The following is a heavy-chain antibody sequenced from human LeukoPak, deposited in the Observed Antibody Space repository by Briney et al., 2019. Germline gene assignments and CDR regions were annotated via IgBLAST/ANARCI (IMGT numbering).Heavy chain of an antibody. D-gene: IGHD2-21*02. V-gene: IGHV3-66*01. CDR1: GFTVSSSY. Sequence: GGSLRLSCAASGFTVSSSYMSWVRQAPGKGLEWVSVIYRGGSTYYADSVKGGFTISRENSKNTVYLQMNSLRAEDTAVYYCATLARRVTAILDFWGQGTLVTVSS. CDR3: ATLARRVTAILDF. CDR2: IYRGGST. J-gene: IGHJ4*02.